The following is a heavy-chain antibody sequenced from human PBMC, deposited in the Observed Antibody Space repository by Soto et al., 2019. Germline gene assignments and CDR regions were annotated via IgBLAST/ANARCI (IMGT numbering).Heavy chain of an antibody. CDR2: IIPIFGNT. Sequence: QVQLVQSGVEVKKPGSSVKVSCKASGGTLNSYAIEWVRQAPGEGLEWMGGIIPIFGNTYYAQRLQGRVKLTADESTRTAYMELSTLTSDDTAVYYCARGTVTGSEYNFYYYGMDVWGQGTTVIVSS. D-gene: IGHD1-1*01. CDR1: GGTLNSYA. CDR3: ARGTVTGSEYNFYYYGMDV. J-gene: IGHJ6*02. V-gene: IGHV1-69*12.